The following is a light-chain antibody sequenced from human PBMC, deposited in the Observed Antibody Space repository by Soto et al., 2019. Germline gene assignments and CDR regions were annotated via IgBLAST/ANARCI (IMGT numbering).Light chain of an antibody. CDR3: QQYNDWPRT. Sequence: EIVMTPFPAILSVSPGERVTLSCRASQSVSSNLAWYQQKPGQAPRLLLYGASTRATGIPARFSGSGSGTEFTLTISSLQSEDFEVYYCQQYNDWPRTFGQGTKVDNK. J-gene: IGKJ1*01. CDR1: QSVSSN. V-gene: IGKV3-15*01. CDR2: GAS.